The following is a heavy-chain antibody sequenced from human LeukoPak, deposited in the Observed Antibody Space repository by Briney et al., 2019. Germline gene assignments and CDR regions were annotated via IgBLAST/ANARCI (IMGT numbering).Heavy chain of an antibody. CDR2: IWYDGSNK. V-gene: IGHV3-33*01. CDR1: GFTFSSYG. Sequence: GGSLRLSCAASGFTFSSYGMHWVRLAPGKGLEWVAVIWYDGSNKYYADSVKGRFTISRDNSKNTLYLQMNGLRAEDTAVYYCARDRYDSGSSWYGPLDYWGQGTLVTVSS. J-gene: IGHJ4*02. CDR3: ARDRYDSGSSWYGPLDY. D-gene: IGHD6-13*01.